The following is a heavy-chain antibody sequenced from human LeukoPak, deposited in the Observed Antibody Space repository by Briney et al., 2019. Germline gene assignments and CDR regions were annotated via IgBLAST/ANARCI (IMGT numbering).Heavy chain of an antibody. D-gene: IGHD2-2*01. V-gene: IGHV1-2*02. Sequence: ASVKVSFKASGYTFTGYYMHWVRQAPGQGLEWMGWINPNSGGTNYAQKFQGRVTMTRDTSISTAYMELSRLRSDDTAVYYCARGEYCSSTSCSRRLVDPWGQGTLVTVSS. J-gene: IGHJ5*02. CDR1: GYTFTGYY. CDR2: INPNSGGT. CDR3: ARGEYCSSTSCSRRLVDP.